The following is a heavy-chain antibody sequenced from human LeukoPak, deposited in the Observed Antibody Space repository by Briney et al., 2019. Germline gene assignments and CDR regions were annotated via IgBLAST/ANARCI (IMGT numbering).Heavy chain of an antibody. V-gene: IGHV3-48*04. J-gene: IGHJ6*02. CDR2: ISSSGSTI. Sequence: PGGSLRLSCAASGFTFSSYWMHWVRQAPGKGLEWVSYISSSGSTIYYADSVKGRFTISRDNAKNSLYLQMNSLRAEDTAAYYCARATMVRGPYYYYYGMDVWGQGTTVTVSS. CDR1: GFTFSSYW. D-gene: IGHD3-10*01. CDR3: ARATMVRGPYYYYYGMDV.